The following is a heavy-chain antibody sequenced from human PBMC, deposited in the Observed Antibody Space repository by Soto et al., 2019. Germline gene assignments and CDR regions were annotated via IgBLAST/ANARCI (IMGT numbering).Heavy chain of an antibody. CDR1: GFTFSNYW. V-gene: IGHV3-74*01. Sequence: EVQLVESGGGLVQPGGSLRLSCAASGFTFSNYWMYWVRQAPAKGLVWVSRINSDESSTSYADFVKGRFTISRDNAKNTLYLQMNSLRGEDTAVYYCARGGYCTVWGDYWGQGTLVTVSS. CDR2: INSDESST. CDR3: ARGGYCTVWGDY. J-gene: IGHJ4*02. D-gene: IGHD2-8*02.